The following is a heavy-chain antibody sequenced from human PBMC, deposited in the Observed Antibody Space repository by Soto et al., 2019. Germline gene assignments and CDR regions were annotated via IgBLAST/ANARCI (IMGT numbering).Heavy chain of an antibody. J-gene: IGHJ6*02. Sequence: GESLKISCKGSGYSFTSYWIGWVRQMPGKGLEWMGIIYPGDSDTRYSPSFQGQVTISADKSISTAYRQWSSLKASDTAMYYCARGPVEMATITNYDYYGMDVWGQGTTVTVSS. CDR3: ARGPVEMATITNYDYYGMDV. CDR2: IYPGDSDT. D-gene: IGHD5-12*01. V-gene: IGHV5-51*01. CDR1: GYSFTSYW.